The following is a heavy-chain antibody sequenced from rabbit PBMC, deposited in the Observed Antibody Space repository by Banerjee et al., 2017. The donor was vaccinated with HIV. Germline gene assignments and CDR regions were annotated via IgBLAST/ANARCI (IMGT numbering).Heavy chain of an antibody. CDR3: ARDAGSSNYYLNL. CDR1: GFSFSSNYY. Sequence: QSLEESGGDLVKPGASLTLTCTASGFSFSSNYYMCWVRQAPGKGLEWIACIYAGSSDSTYYASWAKGRFTISKTSSTTVTLQMTSLTAADTATYFCARDAGSSNYYLNLWGQGTLVTVS. CDR2: IYAGSSDST. V-gene: IGHV1S40*01. J-gene: IGHJ4*01. D-gene: IGHD8-1*01.